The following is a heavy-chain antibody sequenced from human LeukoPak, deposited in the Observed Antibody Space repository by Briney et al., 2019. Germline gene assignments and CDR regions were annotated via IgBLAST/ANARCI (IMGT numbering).Heavy chain of an antibody. J-gene: IGHJ6*02. CDR3: ARDPEPAGGGYYGMDV. CDR2: INPNSGGT. V-gene: IGHV1-2*02. Sequence: GASVKVSCKASGYTFTGYYKHWVRQAPGQGLEWMGWINPNSGGTNYAQKFQGRVTMTRDTFISTAYMELSRLRSDDTAVYYCARDPEPAGGGYYGMDVWGQGTTVTVSS. CDR1: GYTFTGYY. D-gene: IGHD1-14*01.